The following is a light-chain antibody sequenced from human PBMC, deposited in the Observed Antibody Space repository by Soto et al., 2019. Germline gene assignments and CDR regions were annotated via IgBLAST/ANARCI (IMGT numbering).Light chain of an antibody. J-gene: IGLJ2*01. CDR2: QDS. CDR1: KLGDKY. V-gene: IGLV3-1*01. CDR3: QAWDSSTAV. Sequence: SYELTQPPSVSVSPGQTASITCFGDKLGDKYACWYQQKPGQSPVLVIYQDSKRPSGIPERFSGSNSGNTATLTISGTQAMDEADYSCQAWDSSTAVFGGGTKLTVL.